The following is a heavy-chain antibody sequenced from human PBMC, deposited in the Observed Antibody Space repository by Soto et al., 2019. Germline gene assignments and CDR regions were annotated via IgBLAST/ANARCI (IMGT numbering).Heavy chain of an antibody. CDR1: GFTFNSYS. D-gene: IGHD1-1*01. J-gene: IGHJ3*01. V-gene: IGHV3-21*06. CDR3: ARYDAFKAFDL. CDR2: ISSGSVYI. Sequence: VGSLRLSCAASGFTFNSYSVKWCLQAPGKGLEWVASISSGSVYIDFADSVRGRFTISRDDVTNSVSLQMDSLRVEDTGIYYCARYDAFKAFDLWGQGTMVTVSS.